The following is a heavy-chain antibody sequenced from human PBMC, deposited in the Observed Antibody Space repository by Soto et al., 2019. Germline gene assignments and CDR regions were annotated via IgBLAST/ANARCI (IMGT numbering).Heavy chain of an antibody. Sequence: GASVKVSCKTSGYTFIRYAIHWVRQAPGQTLEWMGWINAGNGDTKVSQKYQDRFTVTRDTPASTVYMEMSSLKSEDTAVYYCARVRSGLGWDSWGQGTLVTVSS. J-gene: IGHJ5*01. CDR3: ARVRSGLGWDS. D-gene: IGHD3-10*01. CDR2: INAGNGDT. V-gene: IGHV1-3*01. CDR1: GYTFIRYA.